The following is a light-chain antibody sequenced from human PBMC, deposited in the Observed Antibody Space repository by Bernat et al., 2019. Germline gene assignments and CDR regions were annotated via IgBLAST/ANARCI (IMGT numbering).Light chain of an antibody. CDR1: RLGDKY. CDR2: QDT. V-gene: IGLV3-1*01. J-gene: IGLJ2*01. CDR3: QAGDSSTVG. Sequence: SYEVTQPPSVSVSPGQTASITCSGYRLGDKYACWYQQKPGQSPVLVIYQDTKRPSGIPERFSGSNSGNTATLTISGTQAMDEADYYCQAGDSSTVGFGGGTKLTVL.